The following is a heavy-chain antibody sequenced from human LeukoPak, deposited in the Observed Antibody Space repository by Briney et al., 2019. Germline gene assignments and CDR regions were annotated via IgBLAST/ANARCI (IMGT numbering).Heavy chain of an antibody. Sequence: AQRLSLTLTVVGPSITTSCCSSSRPPPGKGMGWDGYIYYSGSNNHTPSLKSRVTISVDTSKSQFSLELSSVPAADTAVYYCARDGRSFDYYFVYWGQGTLVTVSS. D-gene: IGHD3-9*01. J-gene: IGHJ4*02. V-gene: IGHV4-59*01. CDR3: ARDGRSFDYYFVY. CDR1: GPSITTSC. CDR2: IYYSGSN.